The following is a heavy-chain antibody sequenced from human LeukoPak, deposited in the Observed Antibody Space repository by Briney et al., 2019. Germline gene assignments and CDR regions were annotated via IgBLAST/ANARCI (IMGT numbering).Heavy chain of an antibody. Sequence: PSETLSLTCTVSGGSISSSSYYWGWIRQPPGKGLEWIGSIYYSGSTYYNPSLKSRVTISVDTSKNQFSLKLSSVTAADTAVYYCARQGIVGRHSYYSYGMDVWGQGTTVTVSS. CDR3: ARQGIVGRHSYYSYGMDV. CDR2: IYYSGST. CDR1: GGSISSSSYY. V-gene: IGHV4-39*01. J-gene: IGHJ6*02. D-gene: IGHD1-26*01.